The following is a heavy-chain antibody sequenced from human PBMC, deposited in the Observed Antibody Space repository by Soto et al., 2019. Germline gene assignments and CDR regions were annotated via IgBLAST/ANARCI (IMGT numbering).Heavy chain of an antibody. D-gene: IGHD4-17*01. CDR1: GGSVSNKTYY. J-gene: IGHJ4*02. V-gene: IGHV4-61*01. Sequence: SETLSLTCSVSGGSVSNKTYYWSWIRQPPGKRLEWIGYVCYSGTTNYNPSLKSRVTISVDLSKNQFPLRLSSVTTADTALYYCARTTAVPNTLRSRYFFDYWGQGTLVTVSS. CDR3: ARTTAVPNTLRSRYFFDY. CDR2: VCYSGTT.